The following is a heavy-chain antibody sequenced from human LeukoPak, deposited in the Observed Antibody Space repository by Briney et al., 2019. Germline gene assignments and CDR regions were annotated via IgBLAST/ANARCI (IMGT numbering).Heavy chain of an antibody. CDR3: VREESGGYFDY. CDR1: GFTFTNYL. V-gene: IGHV1-46*01. CDR2: IAPSVDTT. J-gene: IGHJ4*02. Sequence: ASVKVSCKSFGFTFTNYLLHRVRQAPGQGLEWVGRIAPSVDTTNYAQKFRGRVTMTRDTSTSTVYMELSSLRSDDTAIYYCVREESGGYFDYWGQGTLVTVSS. D-gene: IGHD2-8*02.